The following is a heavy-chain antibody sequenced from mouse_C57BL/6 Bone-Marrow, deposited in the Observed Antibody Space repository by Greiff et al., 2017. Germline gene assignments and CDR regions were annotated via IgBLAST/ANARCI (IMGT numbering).Heavy chain of an antibody. Sequence: VQLQQPGAELVMPGASVKLSCKASGYTFTSYWMHWVKQRPGQGLEWIGEIDPSDSYTNYNQKFKGKSTLTVDKSSSTAYMQLSSLTSEDSAVYYCAREGWSFADWGQGTLVTVSA. J-gene: IGHJ3*01. CDR1: GYTFTSYW. CDR2: IDPSDSYT. V-gene: IGHV1-69*01. D-gene: IGHD1-1*02. CDR3: AREGWSFAD.